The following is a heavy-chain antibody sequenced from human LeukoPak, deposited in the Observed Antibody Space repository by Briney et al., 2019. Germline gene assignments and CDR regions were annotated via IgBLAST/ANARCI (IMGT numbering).Heavy chain of an antibody. CDR2: ISSSGSTI. J-gene: IGHJ2*01. CDR1: GFTFNDYY. CDR3: ARDTYYYGSGSYWETSNWYFDL. D-gene: IGHD3-10*01. Sequence: PGGSLRLSCAASGFTFNDYYMSWIRQAPGKGLEWVSYISSSGSTINYADSVKGRFTISRDNAKNSLYLQMNSLRAEDTAVYYCARDTYYYGSGSYWETSNWYFDLWGRGTLVTVSS. V-gene: IGHV3-11*04.